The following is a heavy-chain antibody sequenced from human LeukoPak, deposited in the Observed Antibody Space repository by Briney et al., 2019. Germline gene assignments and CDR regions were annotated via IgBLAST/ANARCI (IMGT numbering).Heavy chain of an antibody. V-gene: IGHV4-59*01. Sequence: PSETLSLTRTVSGGSISSYYWSWIRRPPGKGLEWIGYIYYSGSTNYNPSLKRRVTISVDTSKNQFSLKLSSVTAADTAVYYCARDLDGYKLDYRGQGTLVTVSS. CDR1: GGSISSYY. CDR2: IYYSGST. CDR3: ARDLDGYKLDY. J-gene: IGHJ4*02. D-gene: IGHD5-24*01.